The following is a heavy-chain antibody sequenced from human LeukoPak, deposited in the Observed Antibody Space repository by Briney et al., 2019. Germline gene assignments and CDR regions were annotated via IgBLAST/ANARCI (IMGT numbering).Heavy chain of an antibody. CDR2: IYYSGST. Sequence: SETLSLTCTVSGGSISSYYWSWIRQPPGKGLEWIGYIYYSGSTNYNPSLKSRVTISVDTSKNQFSLKLSSVTAADTAVYYCARAMTVDILTAYFDAFDIWGQGTMVTVSS. CDR1: GGSISSYY. CDR3: ARAMTVDILTAYFDAFDI. D-gene: IGHD3-9*01. J-gene: IGHJ3*02. V-gene: IGHV4-59*01.